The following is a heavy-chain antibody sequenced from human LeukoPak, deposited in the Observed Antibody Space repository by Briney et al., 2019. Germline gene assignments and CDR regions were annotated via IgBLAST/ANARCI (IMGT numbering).Heavy chain of an antibody. J-gene: IGHJ4*02. CDR3: ARGYCSSTSCYIGAIDY. V-gene: IGHV4-39*01. CDR2: IYYSGST. Sequence: SETLSLTCTVSGGSISSSSYYWGWIRQPPGTGLEWIGSIYYSGSTYYNPSLKSRVTISVDTSKNQFSLKLSSVTAADTAVYYCARGYCSSTSCYIGAIDYWGQGTLVTVSS. CDR1: GGSISSSSYY. D-gene: IGHD2-2*02.